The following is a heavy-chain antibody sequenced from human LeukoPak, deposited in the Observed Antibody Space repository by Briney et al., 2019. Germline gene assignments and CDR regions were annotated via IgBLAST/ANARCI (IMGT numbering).Heavy chain of an antibody. D-gene: IGHD1-26*01. Sequence: PGRSLRLSCAASGFTFSSYGMHWVRQAPGKGLEWVAVIWYGGSNKYYADSVKGRFTISRDNSKNTLYLQMNSLRAEDTAVYYCAKDHSGSFDYWGQGTLVTVSP. J-gene: IGHJ4*02. CDR1: GFTFSSYG. CDR2: IWYGGSNK. CDR3: AKDHSGSFDY. V-gene: IGHV3-30*18.